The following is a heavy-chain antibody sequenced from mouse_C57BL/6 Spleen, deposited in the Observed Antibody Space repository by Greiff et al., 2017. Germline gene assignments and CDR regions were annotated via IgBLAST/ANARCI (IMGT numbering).Heavy chain of an antibody. V-gene: IGHV1-64*01. D-gene: IGHD1-1*01. CDR3: ARPYYYGSSYDWYFDV. J-gene: IGHJ1*03. CDR2: IHPNSGST. Sequence: QVQLKQPGAELVKPGASVKLSCKASGYTFTSYWMHWVKQRPGQGLEWIGMIHPNSGSTNYNEKFKSKATLTVDKSSSTAYMQLSSLTSEDSAVYYCARPYYYGSSYDWYFDVWGTGTTVTVSS. CDR1: GYTFTSYW.